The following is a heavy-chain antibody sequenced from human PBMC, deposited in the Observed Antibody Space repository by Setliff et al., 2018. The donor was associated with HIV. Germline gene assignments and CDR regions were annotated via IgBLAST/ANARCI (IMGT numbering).Heavy chain of an antibody. CDR1: GVTVSDVW. CDR2: ISRNFDGGAT. CDR3: TTDSHIGGTWHYFDK. D-gene: IGHD6-25*01. Sequence: GGSLRLSCAASGVTVSDVWMSWVRQAPGKGLAWVGRISRNFDGGATDYAAPVKGRFTISRDDSHNTLYLQMNSLTTEDTAVYYCTTDSHIGGTWHYFDKWGQGALVTV. J-gene: IGHJ4*02. V-gene: IGHV3-15*01.